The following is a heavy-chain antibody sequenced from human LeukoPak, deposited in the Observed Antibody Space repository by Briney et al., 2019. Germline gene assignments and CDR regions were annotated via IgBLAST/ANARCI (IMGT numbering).Heavy chain of an antibody. CDR1: GGSISSYY. Sequence: SETLSPTCTVSGGSISSYYWSWIRQPPGEGLEWIGYIYYSGSTNYNPSLKSRVTISVDTSKNQFSLKLSSVTAADTAVYYCARGAPVATISHYYCMDVWGKGTTVTVSS. J-gene: IGHJ6*03. V-gene: IGHV4-59*12. CDR3: ARGAPVATISHYYCMDV. D-gene: IGHD5-12*01. CDR2: IYYSGST.